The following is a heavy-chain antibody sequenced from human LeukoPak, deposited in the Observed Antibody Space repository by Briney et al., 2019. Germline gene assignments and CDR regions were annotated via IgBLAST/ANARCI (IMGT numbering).Heavy chain of an antibody. CDR1: GFTFSSYA. CDR2: ISGSGGST. D-gene: IGHD6-13*01. Sequence: GGSLRLPCAASGFTFSSYAMSWVRQAPGKGLEWVSAISGSGGSTYYADSVKGRFTISRDNSKNTLYLQMNSLRAEDTAVYYCATYSSSWYCFDYWGQGTLVTVSS. J-gene: IGHJ4*02. CDR3: ATYSSSWYCFDY. V-gene: IGHV3-23*01.